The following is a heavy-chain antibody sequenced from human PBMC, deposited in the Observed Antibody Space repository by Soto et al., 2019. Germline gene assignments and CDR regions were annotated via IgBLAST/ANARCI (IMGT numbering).Heavy chain of an antibody. D-gene: IGHD5-12*01. CDR2: VSGSGGRT. J-gene: IGHJ4*02. CDR3: TIVANDH. Sequence: EVQLLESGGGLVQPGGSLRLSCAASGFTFSSFAMTWVRQAPGKGLEWVSSVSGSGGRTSYADSVKGRVTIARDNSNNTLYLQINSLRAEDTAVYYCTIVANDHWGQETLVIVSS. V-gene: IGHV3-23*01. CDR1: GFTFSSFA.